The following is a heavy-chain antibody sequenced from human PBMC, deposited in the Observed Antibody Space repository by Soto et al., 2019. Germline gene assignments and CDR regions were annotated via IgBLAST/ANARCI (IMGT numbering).Heavy chain of an antibody. D-gene: IGHD1-1*01. V-gene: IGHV3-30-3*02. CDR2: ISYDGSNK. Sequence: GGSLRLSCAASGFTFSSYAMHWVRQAPGKGLEWVAVISYDGSNKYYADSVKGRFTISRDNAKNTLYLQMNSLRAEDTAIYYCAKSPDKWYSRMDVWGQGTTVTVSS. J-gene: IGHJ6*02. CDR3: AKSPDKWYSRMDV. CDR1: GFTFSSYA.